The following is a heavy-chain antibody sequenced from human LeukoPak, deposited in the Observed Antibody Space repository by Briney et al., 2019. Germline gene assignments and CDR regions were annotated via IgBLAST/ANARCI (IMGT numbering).Heavy chain of an antibody. J-gene: IGHJ4*02. CDR2: IKQDGSEK. Sequence: GGSLRLSCADSGFTFSTYWMSWVRQAPGKGLEWVANIKQDGSEKNYVDSVRGRFTISRDNAKNSLYLQMNSLRAEDTAVYYCARDLVYSYGSDYWGQGTLVTVSS. CDR3: ARDLVYSYGSDY. D-gene: IGHD5-18*01. CDR1: GFTFSTYW. V-gene: IGHV3-7*01.